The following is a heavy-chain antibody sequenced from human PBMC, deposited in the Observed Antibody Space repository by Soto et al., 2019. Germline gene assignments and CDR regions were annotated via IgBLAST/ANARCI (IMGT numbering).Heavy chain of an antibody. V-gene: IGHV1-18*01. J-gene: IGHJ4*02. Sequence: VQLVQSGGEVRKPGASVTVSCRASGYTFTKYGISWVRQAPGQGLEWMGWISADNDNTNYAQNLQGRVTMTTDTPTSTAYTQLRSLRSDDTAVYFCARGTSGYDYGLFDFWGQGTLVTVSS. D-gene: IGHD5-12*01. CDR2: ISADNDNT. CDR1: GYTFTKYG. CDR3: ARGTSGYDYGLFDF.